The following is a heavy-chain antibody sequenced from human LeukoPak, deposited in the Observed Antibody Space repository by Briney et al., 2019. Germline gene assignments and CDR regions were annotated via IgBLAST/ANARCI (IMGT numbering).Heavy chain of an antibody. J-gene: IGHJ4*02. Sequence: GRSLRLSCAASGFTFSSYAMSWVRQAPGKGLEWVSAISGSGGSTYYADSVKGRFTISRDNSKNTLYLQMNSLRAEDTAVYYCAKAEDFWSGYQDYWGQGTLVTVSS. V-gene: IGHV3-23*01. CDR2: ISGSGGST. CDR3: AKAEDFWSGYQDY. D-gene: IGHD3-3*01. CDR1: GFTFSSYA.